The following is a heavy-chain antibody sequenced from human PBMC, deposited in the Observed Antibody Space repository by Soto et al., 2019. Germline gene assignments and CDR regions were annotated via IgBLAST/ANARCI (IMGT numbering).Heavy chain of an antibody. J-gene: IGHJ6*02. V-gene: IGHV4-30-4*02. CDR2: IFHSGTT. Sequence: SETLSLTCSVSGDSISSADYFWTWIRQSPGKGLEWMGYIFHSGTTYYNPSLKGRLLISIENSKNQFSLKLSSVTAADTAVYYCARERSLQYYYYGMDVWGQGTTVTVSS. CDR1: GDSISSADYF. CDR3: ARERSLQYYYYGMDV.